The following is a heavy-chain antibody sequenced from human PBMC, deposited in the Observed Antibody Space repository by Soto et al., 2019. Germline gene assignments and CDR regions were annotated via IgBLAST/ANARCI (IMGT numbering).Heavy chain of an antibody. D-gene: IGHD3-3*01. CDR3: APLTLGFWRGVPASDFDS. CDR1: GGSISSYY. Sequence: SETLSLTCTVCGGSISSYYWSWIRQPPGKGLEWIGYIYYSGSTNYNPSLKSRVTISVDTSKNQFSLKLSSVTAADTAVYYCAPLTLGFWRGVPASDFDSWGQGTLVTLSS. J-gene: IGHJ4*02. V-gene: IGHV4-59*01. CDR2: IYYSGST.